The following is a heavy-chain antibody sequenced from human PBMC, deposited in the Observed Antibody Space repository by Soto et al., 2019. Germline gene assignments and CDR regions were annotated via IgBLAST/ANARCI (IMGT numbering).Heavy chain of an antibody. D-gene: IGHD7-27*01. CDR2: ISYDGTNK. CDR3: ARDPKTSGGQHWAFNYFDS. V-gene: IGHV3-30*04. Sequence: GGSLRLSCAASGFSFSSSPMHWVCQAPRKGPEWVALISYDGTNKFYADSVKGRFTISRDNSKSTLYLQVDSLRPEDAAVYYCARDPKTSGGQHWAFNYFDSWGQGTLVTVS. CDR1: GFSFSSSP. J-gene: IGHJ4*02.